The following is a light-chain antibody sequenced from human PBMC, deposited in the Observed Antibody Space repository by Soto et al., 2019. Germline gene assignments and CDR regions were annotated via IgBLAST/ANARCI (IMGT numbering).Light chain of an antibody. Sequence: IQVTQKNYTMSASVGDSGTITCRDCQGSSTLLAWYQQKPGKAPKVLIYESSLLQSGVPSRFSGSGSGTEFTLTISSLQPDDFATYYCQHYNSYSEAFGQRTNVAI. V-gene: IGKV1-5*01. J-gene: IGKJ1*01. CDR1: QGSSTL. CDR2: ESS. CDR3: QHYNSYSEA.